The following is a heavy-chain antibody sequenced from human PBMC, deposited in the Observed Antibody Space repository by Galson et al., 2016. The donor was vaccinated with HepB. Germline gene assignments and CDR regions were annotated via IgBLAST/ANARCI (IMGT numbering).Heavy chain of an antibody. CDR3: ARCWSIGYKGLDV. Sequence: QSGAEVKKPGESLKISCKGSGYTFSDYWIGWVRQMPGKGLEWMGIINPGDSDTRYSPSFQGQVTISADKSIDTAYLQWSSLKASDSAIYYCARCWSIGYKGLDVWGQGTTVIVSS. CDR1: GYTFSDYW. V-gene: IGHV5-51*01. J-gene: IGHJ6*02. CDR2: INPGDSDT. D-gene: IGHD5-12*01.